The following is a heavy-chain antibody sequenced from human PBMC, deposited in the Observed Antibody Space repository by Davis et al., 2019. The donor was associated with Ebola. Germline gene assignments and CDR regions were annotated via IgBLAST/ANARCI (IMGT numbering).Heavy chain of an antibody. CDR3: ARVVSGY. Sequence: GGSLRLSCAAPGLTFSSLGMRWVRQAPGKGLEWVATIKKGGSEKYYVDSVRGRFIISRDNAKSSLYLQMNSLRDEDTAVYYCARVVSGYWGQGTLVSVSS. CDR1: GLTFSSLG. J-gene: IGHJ4*02. CDR2: IKKGGSEK. D-gene: IGHD5-12*01. V-gene: IGHV3-7*03.